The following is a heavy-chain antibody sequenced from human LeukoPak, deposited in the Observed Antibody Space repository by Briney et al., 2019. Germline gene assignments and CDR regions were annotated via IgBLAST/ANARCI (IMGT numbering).Heavy chain of an antibody. Sequence: PSETLSLTCTVSGGSISSSSYYWGWIRQPPGKGLEWIGSIYYSGSTYYNPSLKSRVTISVDTSKNQFSLKLSSVTAADTAVYYCARVTYPWFDPWGQGTLVTVSS. CDR1: GGSISSSSYY. D-gene: IGHD3-16*01. CDR3: ARVTYPWFDP. CDR2: IYYSGST. J-gene: IGHJ5*02. V-gene: IGHV4-39*01.